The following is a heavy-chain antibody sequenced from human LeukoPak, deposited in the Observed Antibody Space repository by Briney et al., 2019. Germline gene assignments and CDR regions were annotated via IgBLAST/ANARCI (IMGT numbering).Heavy chain of an antibody. CDR2: INPNSGGT. D-gene: IGHD3-10*01. CDR3: AREPRMVRGHDYYYMDV. J-gene: IGHJ6*03. CDR1: GYTFTGYY. Sequence: ASVKVSCKASGYTFTGYYMHWVRQAPGQGLEWMGRINPNSGGTSYAQKFQGRVTMTRDTSISTAYMELSSLRSEDTAVYYCAREPRMVRGHDYYYMDVWGKGTTVTVSS. V-gene: IGHV1-2*06.